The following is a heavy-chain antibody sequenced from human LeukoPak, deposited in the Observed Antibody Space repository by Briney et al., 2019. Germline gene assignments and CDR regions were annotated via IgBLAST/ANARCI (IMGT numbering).Heavy chain of an antibody. CDR3: ARGHARIGPAAYTHFDY. V-gene: IGHV4-31*03. J-gene: IGHJ4*02. Sequence: TLSLTRTVSGGSISSGGYYWSWIRQHPGKGLEWIGYIYYSGSTYYNPSLKSRVTISVDTSKNQFSLKLSSVTAADTAVYYCARGHARIGPAAYTHFDYWGQGTLVTVSS. CDR1: GGSISSGGYY. CDR2: IYYSGST. D-gene: IGHD2-2*01.